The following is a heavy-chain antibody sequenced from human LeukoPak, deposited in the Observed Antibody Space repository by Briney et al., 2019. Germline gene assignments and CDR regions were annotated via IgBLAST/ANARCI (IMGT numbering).Heavy chain of an antibody. CDR1: GFTFSSYG. Sequence: PGGTLRLSCAASGFTFSSYGMSWVRQAPGKGLEWVSAISGSGGSTYYADSVKGRFIISRDNSKNTLYLQMNSLRAEDTAVYYCAKDLLDSSGNIDYWGQGTLVTVSS. CDR2: ISGSGGST. V-gene: IGHV3-23*01. CDR3: AKDLLDSSGNIDY. D-gene: IGHD3-22*01. J-gene: IGHJ4*02.